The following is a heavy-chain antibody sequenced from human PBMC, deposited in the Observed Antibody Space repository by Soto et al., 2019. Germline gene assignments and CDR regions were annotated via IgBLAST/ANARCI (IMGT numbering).Heavy chain of an antibody. J-gene: IGHJ4*02. V-gene: IGHV4-31*03. D-gene: IGHD2-21*02. CDR1: GGSISSGGYY. Sequence: QVQLQESGPGLVKPSQTLSLTCTVSGGSISSGGYYWSWIRQHPGKGLEWIGYIYYMGSTYYNQALKRRVTISLDTSKNQFSLKLSSVTAADTAVYYCARVFCGGNCYPNYWGQGTLVTVSS. CDR2: IYYMGST. CDR3: ARVFCGGNCYPNY.